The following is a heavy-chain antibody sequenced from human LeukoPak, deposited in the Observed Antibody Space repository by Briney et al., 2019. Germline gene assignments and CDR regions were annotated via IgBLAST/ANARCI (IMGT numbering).Heavy chain of an antibody. J-gene: IGHJ3*02. CDR3: ARNQSYSSRIEGVSDAFDI. V-gene: IGHV4-38-2*01. CDR1: SYSLSSGYY. CDR2: MSHSWGT. Sequence: PSETLSLTCAVSSYSLSSGYYWGWIRQPPKKGLEWIGSMSHSWGTYYNPSLKSRVTISVDTSKNQFSLKLSSVTAADTAVYYCARNQSYSSRIEGVSDAFDIWGQGTIVTVSS. D-gene: IGHD6-13*01.